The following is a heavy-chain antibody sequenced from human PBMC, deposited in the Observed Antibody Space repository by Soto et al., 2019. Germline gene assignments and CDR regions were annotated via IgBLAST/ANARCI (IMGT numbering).Heavy chain of an antibody. V-gene: IGHV6-1*01. CDR2: TYYRSKWYN. Sequence: SQTLSLTCAVSGDSVSSNSAAWNWIRQSPSRGLEWLGRTYYRSKWYNDYAVSVKSRITITPDTSKNQFSLQLNSVTPEDTAVSYCAREGRNCSGGSCYLFWDYWGQGTLVTVSS. CDR3: AREGRNCSGGSCYLFWDY. CDR1: GDSVSSNSAA. D-gene: IGHD2-15*01. J-gene: IGHJ4*02.